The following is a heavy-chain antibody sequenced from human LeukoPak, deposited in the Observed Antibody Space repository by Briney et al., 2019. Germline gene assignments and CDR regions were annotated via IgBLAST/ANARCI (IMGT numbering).Heavy chain of an antibody. V-gene: IGHV4-39*01. CDR2: IFYSGTT. CDR1: GGSISSSSYC. CDR3: ARYYDGSGYYAASFDP. D-gene: IGHD3-22*01. Sequence: SETLSLTCTVSGGSISSSSYCWGWICQPPGKGLEWIGTIFYSGTTYYNPSLKSRVTISVDTSKNQFSLKLSSVTAADTAVYYCARYYDGSGYYAASFDPWGQGTLVTVSS. J-gene: IGHJ5*02.